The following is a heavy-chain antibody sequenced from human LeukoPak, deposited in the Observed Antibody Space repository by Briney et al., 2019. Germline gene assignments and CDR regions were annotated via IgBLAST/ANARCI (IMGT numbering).Heavy chain of an antibody. CDR3: AKDSGGSYWGLGDY. D-gene: IGHD1-26*01. V-gene: IGHV3-30*04. CDR1: GFTFSSYA. J-gene: IGHJ4*02. Sequence: GGSLRLSCAASGFTFSSYAMHWVRQAPGKGLEWVAVISYDGSNKYYADSVKGRFTISRDNSKNTLYLQMNSLRAEDTAVYYCAKDSGGSYWGLGDYWGQGTLVTVSS. CDR2: ISYDGSNK.